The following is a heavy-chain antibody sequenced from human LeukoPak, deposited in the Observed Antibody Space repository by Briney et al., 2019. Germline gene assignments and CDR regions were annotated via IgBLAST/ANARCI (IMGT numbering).Heavy chain of an antibody. CDR2: ISSGSDSI. J-gene: IGHJ3*02. CDR3: TRDLVGAIADAFDI. V-gene: IGHV3-21*01. Sequence: PGGSLRLSCAASGFTFSSYSMNWVRQAPGKGLDWVSSISSGSDSIFYADSVRDRFTISRDNAKNSLYLQMDSLRAEDTAVYYCTRDLVGAIADAFDIWGQGTKVTVSS. D-gene: IGHD1-26*01. CDR1: GFTFSSYS.